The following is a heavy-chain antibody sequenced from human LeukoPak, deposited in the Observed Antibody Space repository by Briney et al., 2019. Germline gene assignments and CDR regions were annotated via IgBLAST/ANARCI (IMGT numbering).Heavy chain of an antibody. D-gene: IGHD6-6*01. CDR1: GFTFSSYG. V-gene: IGHV3-30*18. Sequence: GGTLRLSCAASGFTFSSYGMSWVRQAPGKGLEWVAVISYDGSNKYYADSVKGRFTISRDNSKNTLYLQMNSLRAEDTAVYYCAKCVHNYYYMDVWGKGTTVTISS. CDR3: AKCVHNYYYMDV. CDR2: ISYDGSNK. J-gene: IGHJ6*03.